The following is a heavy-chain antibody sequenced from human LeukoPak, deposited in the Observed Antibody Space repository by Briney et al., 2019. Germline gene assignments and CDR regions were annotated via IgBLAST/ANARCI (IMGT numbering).Heavy chain of an antibody. Sequence: PSETLSLTCAVSGGSISGGDNSWSWIRQPPGKGLEWIVYMYHSGSTYYNPSLKSRVIISLDRSKNQFFLKLISVTAADTAVYYCARAPGYYGSGSPYFDSWGQGTLVTVSS. D-gene: IGHD3-10*01. CDR1: GGSISGGDNS. CDR3: ARAPGYYGSGSPYFDS. CDR2: MYHSGST. J-gene: IGHJ4*02. V-gene: IGHV4-30-2*01.